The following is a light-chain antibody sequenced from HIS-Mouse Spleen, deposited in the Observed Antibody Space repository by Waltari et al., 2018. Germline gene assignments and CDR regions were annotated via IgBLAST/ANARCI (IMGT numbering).Light chain of an antibody. J-gene: IGLJ2*01. V-gene: IGLV3-10*01. CDR2: EDS. CDR1: ALPKKY. Sequence: SYELTQPPSVSVSPGQTARITCSGDALPKKYAYWYQQKSGQAPVLVIYEDSKRPSGSPAGLSGSSSGTMATLTISGAQVEDEADYYCYSTDSSGNHRVFGGGTKLTVL. CDR3: YSTDSSGNHRV.